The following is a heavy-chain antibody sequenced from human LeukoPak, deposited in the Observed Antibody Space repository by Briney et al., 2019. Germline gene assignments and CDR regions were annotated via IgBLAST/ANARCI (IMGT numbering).Heavy chain of an antibody. J-gene: IGHJ4*02. D-gene: IGHD3-9*01. V-gene: IGHV1-69*13. CDR1: GGTFSSYA. CDR3: ARDRTERLRYFDWSKRGYFDY. CDR2: IIPILGTA. Sequence: GASVKVSCKASGGTFSSYATSWVRQAPGQGLEWMGGIIPILGTANYAQKFQGRVTITADESTSTAYMELSSLRSEDTAVYYCARDRTERLRYFDWSKRGYFDYWGQGTLVTVSS.